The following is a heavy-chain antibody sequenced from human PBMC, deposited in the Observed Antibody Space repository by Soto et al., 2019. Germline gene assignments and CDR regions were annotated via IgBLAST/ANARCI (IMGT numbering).Heavy chain of an antibody. Sequence: EVQLVESGGGLVQPGGSLRLSCAASGFTFSTYSMNWARQAPGKGLEWVAYISSSSNAILYADSVKGRFTISRDNAKNSLYLQMNSLRDEDTAVYYCARDSSCYKSIDYWGQGTLVSVSS. CDR3: ARDSSCYKSIDY. CDR2: ISSSSNAI. D-gene: IGHD3-22*01. CDR1: GFTFSTYS. J-gene: IGHJ4*02. V-gene: IGHV3-48*02.